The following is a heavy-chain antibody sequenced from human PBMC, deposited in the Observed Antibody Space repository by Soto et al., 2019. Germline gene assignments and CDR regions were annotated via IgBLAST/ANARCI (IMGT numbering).Heavy chain of an antibody. D-gene: IGHD2-21*02. CDR1: GVTFSSYS. V-gene: IGHV1-69*13. J-gene: IGHJ3*02. Sequence: GASVKLSCKASGVTFSSYSISWVRQAPGQGLEWMGGIIPIFGTANYAQKFQGRVTITADESTSTAYMELSSLRSEDTAVYYCARGYHGGDVYDDAFDIWGQGTMVTVS. CDR2: IIPIFGTA. CDR3: ARGYHGGDVYDDAFDI.